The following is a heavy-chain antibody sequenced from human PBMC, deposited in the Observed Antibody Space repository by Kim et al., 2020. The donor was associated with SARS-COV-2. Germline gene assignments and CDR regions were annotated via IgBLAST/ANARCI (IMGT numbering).Heavy chain of an antibody. J-gene: IGHJ6*02. Sequence: YSQKFQGRVTITKDTSASTAYMELSSLRSEDTAVYYCARNTQRGYSMDVWGQGTTVTVSS. V-gene: IGHV1-3*01. D-gene: IGHD5-18*01. CDR3: ARNTQRGYSMDV.